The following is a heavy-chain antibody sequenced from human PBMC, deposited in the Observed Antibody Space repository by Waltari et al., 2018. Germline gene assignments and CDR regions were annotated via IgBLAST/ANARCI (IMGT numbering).Heavy chain of an antibody. J-gene: IGHJ4*02. V-gene: IGHV4-38-2*01. CDR2: IYHSGST. CDR3: ARTIEMATFYDY. Sequence: QVQLQESGPGLVKPSETLSLTCAVSGYSISSGYYWGWIRQPPGKGLEWIGSIYHSGSTYYNPSLKSRVTISVDTSKNQFSLKLSSVTAADTAVYYCARTIEMATFYDYWGQGTLVTVSS. CDR1: GYSISSGYY. D-gene: IGHD5-12*01.